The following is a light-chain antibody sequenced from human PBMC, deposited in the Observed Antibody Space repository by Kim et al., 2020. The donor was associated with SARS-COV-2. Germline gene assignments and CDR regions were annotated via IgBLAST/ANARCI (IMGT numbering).Light chain of an antibody. J-gene: IGKJ5*01. CDR3: QQYKSYPIT. CDR1: QGINNF. Sequence: DIQMTQSPSSLSASVGDRVTITCRASQGINNFLAWFQQKPGKAPKSLIYDASSLQSVVPSQFSGSGSGTDFTLTINSLQPEDFATYYCQQYKSYPITFGQGTRLEIK. V-gene: IGKV1-16*02. CDR2: DAS.